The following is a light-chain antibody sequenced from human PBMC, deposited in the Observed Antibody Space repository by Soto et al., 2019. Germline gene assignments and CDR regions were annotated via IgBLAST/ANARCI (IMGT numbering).Light chain of an antibody. Sequence: VVLTQPPVTLSLSPGERAPLSFRASQSVSSYLAWYQQKPGQAPRLLIYDKSNRATGIPDRLSGTGSGTDLTLTISRLEPEDFAVYYCQKRSNWPITFGQGTRLEIK. J-gene: IGKJ5*01. CDR2: DKS. CDR1: QSVSSY. V-gene: IGKV3-11*01. CDR3: QKRSNWPIT.